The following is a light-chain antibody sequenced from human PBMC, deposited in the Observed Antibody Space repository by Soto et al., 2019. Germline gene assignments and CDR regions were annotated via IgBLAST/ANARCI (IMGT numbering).Light chain of an antibody. CDR2: KAS. Sequence: DIQMTQSPSTLSASVGDRVTITCRASQSISSWLAWYQQKPGQAPKRLIYKASTLQSGVPSRFSGSGSGTEFTLAISSLQSDDSATYYCQQYNDNWTFGQGTKVDI. CDR1: QSISSW. V-gene: IGKV1-5*03. CDR3: QQYNDNWT. J-gene: IGKJ1*01.